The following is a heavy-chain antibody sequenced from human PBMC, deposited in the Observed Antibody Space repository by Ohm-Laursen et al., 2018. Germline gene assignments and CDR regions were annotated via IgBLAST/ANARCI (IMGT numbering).Heavy chain of an antibody. Sequence: SLRLSCTASGFTFSNYGMNWVRQAPGTGLEWVSSIHDSGGDTYYADSVKGRFTISRDNSKDTLYLQMNSLRADDTAVYYCAKHRSATWVHKRFDYWGQGTPVTVSS. D-gene: IGHD5-12*01. V-gene: IGHV3-23*01. CDR3: AKHRSATWVHKRFDY. CDR1: GFTFSNYG. J-gene: IGHJ4*02. CDR2: IHDSGGDT.